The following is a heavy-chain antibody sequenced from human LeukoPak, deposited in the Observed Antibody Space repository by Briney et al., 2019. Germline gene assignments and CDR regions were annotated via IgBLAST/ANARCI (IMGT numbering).Heavy chain of an antibody. J-gene: IGHJ4*02. CDR2: IRSSIYGGTP. CDR1: GFTFCEFA. V-gene: IGHV3-49*03. Sequence: PGRSLRLSCTSSGFTFCEFAVSWFRQAPGKGLEWIGFIRSSIYGGTPKAAASVKGRFIFSRDDSKGVAYLRMNSLKTDDTAVYYCSREWGNGNDLRPDSWGQGTLVTVSS. D-gene: IGHD1-1*01. CDR3: SREWGNGNDLRPDS.